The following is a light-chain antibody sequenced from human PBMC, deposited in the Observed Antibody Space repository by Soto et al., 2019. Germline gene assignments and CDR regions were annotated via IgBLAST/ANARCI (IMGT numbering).Light chain of an antibody. V-gene: IGKV3-11*01. J-gene: IGKJ4*01. CDR3: QQRIVWRST. CDR2: DAS. Sequence: DIVLTQSPATLSLSPGDRATLSCRASQSVGSYLGWYQQSPCQAPRLLIYDASNRATGIPATFSGSGSGTGLTLTISSLEPEHFAVCYCQQRIVWRSTFGGGTQVEIK. CDR1: QSVGSY.